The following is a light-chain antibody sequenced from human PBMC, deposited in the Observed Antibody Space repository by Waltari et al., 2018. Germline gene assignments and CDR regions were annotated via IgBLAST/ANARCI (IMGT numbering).Light chain of an antibody. CDR3: QQANSFPLT. CDR1: QAISSY. J-gene: IGKJ4*01. Sequence: DIQMTPFPSSVSSSVGDRVSITCRASQAISSYLAWYQQKPGKAPNLLIYGASSLQSGVPSMFSGSGSGTDFTLTISSLQPEDFATYYCQQANSFPLTFGRGTKVEIK. CDR2: GAS. V-gene: IGKV1-12*01.